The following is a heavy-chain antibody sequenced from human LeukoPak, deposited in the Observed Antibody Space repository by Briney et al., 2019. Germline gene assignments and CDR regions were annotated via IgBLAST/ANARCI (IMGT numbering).Heavy chain of an antibody. CDR2: IYSGGST. CDR3: ARRSPITDAFDI. D-gene: IGHD5-12*01. Sequence: GGSLRLSCAASGFTVSSNYMSWVRQAPGKGLEWVSVIYSGGSTYYADSVKGRFTISRDNSKNTLYLQMNSLRAEDTAVYYCARRSPITDAFDIWGQGTMVTVSS. J-gene: IGHJ3*02. CDR1: GFTVSSNY. V-gene: IGHV3-53*01.